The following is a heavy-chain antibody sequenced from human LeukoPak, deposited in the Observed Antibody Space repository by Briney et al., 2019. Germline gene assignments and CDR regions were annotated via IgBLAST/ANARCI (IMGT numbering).Heavy chain of an antibody. CDR1: GFTFSSYE. CDR2: ISSSGSTI. V-gene: IGHV3-48*03. CDR3: ARENYTSRNAFDI. Sequence: GGSLRLSCAASGFTFSSYEMNWVRQAPGKGLEWVSYISSSGSTIYYADSVKGRFTISRDNAKNSLYLQMNSLRAEDTAVYYCARENYTSRNAFDIWGQGTMVTVSS. D-gene: IGHD1-7*01. J-gene: IGHJ3*02.